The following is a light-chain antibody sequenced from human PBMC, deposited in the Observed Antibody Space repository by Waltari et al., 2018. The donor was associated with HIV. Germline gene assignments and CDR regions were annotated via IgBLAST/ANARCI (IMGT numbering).Light chain of an antibody. V-gene: IGLV2-8*01. CDR2: EVT. J-gene: IGLJ6*01. CDR1: SSDIGAYDF. CDR3: SSYGDSLRVL. Sequence: QSALTQPPSASGSLGQSVTISCTGSSSDIGAYDFVSWFQQPPHSAPKLLLYEVTRRPATASDRFSGSRSGNTAFLTVAGLQPDDEATYFCSSYGDSLRVLFGGGTNVTVL.